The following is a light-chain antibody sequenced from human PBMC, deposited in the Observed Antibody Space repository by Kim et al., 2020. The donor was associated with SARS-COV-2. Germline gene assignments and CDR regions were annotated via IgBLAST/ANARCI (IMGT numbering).Light chain of an antibody. V-gene: IGLV3-1*01. J-gene: IGLJ1*01. CDR2: QDN. CDR3: QAWDRSTYV. CDR1: KLGDKY. Sequence: SYELTQPPSVSVFPGQTASITCSGDKLGDKYASWYQQKSGQSPVLVIYQDNKRPSGIPERFSGSNSGNTAPLTISGTQAMDEADYYCQAWDRSTYVFGPG.